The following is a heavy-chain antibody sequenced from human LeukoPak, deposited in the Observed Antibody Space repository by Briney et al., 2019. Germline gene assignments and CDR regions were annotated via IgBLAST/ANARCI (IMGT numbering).Heavy chain of an antibody. CDR3: AKDSWELPTYYYYYYYMDV. CDR2: ISSSSSTI. J-gene: IGHJ6*03. V-gene: IGHV3-48*01. CDR1: GFTFSSYS. D-gene: IGHD1-7*01. Sequence: GGSLRLSCAASGFTFSSYSMNWVRQAPGKGLEWVSYISSSSSTIYYADSMKGRFTISRDNAKNSLYLQMNSLRAEDTAVYYCAKDSWELPTYYYYYYYMDVWGKGTTVTVSS.